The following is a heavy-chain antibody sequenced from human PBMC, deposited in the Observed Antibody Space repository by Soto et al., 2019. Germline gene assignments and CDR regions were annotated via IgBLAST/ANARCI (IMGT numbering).Heavy chain of an antibody. CDR1: GFTFGDCW. J-gene: IGHJ6*04. Sequence: GGSLRLSCAASGFTFGDCWMNWVRQAPGKGLEWVANIKEDGSEKYFLDSVKGRCTISRDNAKNSLYLQSNSLRAEDTGVYYCARDLGRTAAGYYYYDARDVWGRGTTGT. V-gene: IGHV3-7*01. D-gene: IGHD2-2*01. CDR2: IKEDGSEK. CDR3: ARDLGRTAAGYYYYDARDV.